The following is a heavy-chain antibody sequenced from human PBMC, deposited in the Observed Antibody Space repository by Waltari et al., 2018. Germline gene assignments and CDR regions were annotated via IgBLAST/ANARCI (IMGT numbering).Heavy chain of an antibody. D-gene: IGHD3-10*01. Sequence: DVQLVESGGGLVQPGGSLRLSCAASGVTFTTYSMNWVRQAPGKGLEWIAYISSSSDWIYSADSVKGRFTISRDNAKNSVYLQMNSLRADDTAVYYCAGIRRGYWFFDLWGRGTLVTVSS. J-gene: IGHJ2*01. CDR1: GVTFTTYS. V-gene: IGHV3-48*04. CDR2: ISSSSDWI. CDR3: AGIRRGYWFFDL.